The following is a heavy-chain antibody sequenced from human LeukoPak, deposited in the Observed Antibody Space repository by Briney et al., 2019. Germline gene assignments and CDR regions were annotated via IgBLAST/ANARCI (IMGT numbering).Heavy chain of an antibody. CDR3: ARAGYCGDGGCRGGSAFDV. V-gene: IGHV1-18*01. CDR1: GYTFTSHG. J-gene: IGHJ3*01. CDR2: ISGYTGDT. D-gene: IGHD2-15*01. Sequence: ASVKVSCKASGYTFTSHGISWVRQAPGQGLECMGWISGYTGDTKYAQILQGRFTVTTDTSTSTAYMELRSLTYDDTAVYYCARAGYCGDGGCRGGSAFDVWGQGTMVTVSS.